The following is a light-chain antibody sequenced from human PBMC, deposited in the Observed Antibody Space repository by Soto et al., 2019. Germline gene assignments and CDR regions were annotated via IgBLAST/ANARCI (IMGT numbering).Light chain of an antibody. CDR1: SSDVGGYNF. CDR3: SSYAGSNSVL. CDR2: EVS. Sequence: QTALTQPPSASGSPGHAVTISCTGTSSDVGGYNFVSWYQQHPGKAPKLMIYEVSKRPSGVPDRFSGSKSGTTASLTVSGLQAEDEADDYCSSYAGSNSVLFGGGTKLTVL. J-gene: IGLJ2*01. V-gene: IGLV2-8*01.